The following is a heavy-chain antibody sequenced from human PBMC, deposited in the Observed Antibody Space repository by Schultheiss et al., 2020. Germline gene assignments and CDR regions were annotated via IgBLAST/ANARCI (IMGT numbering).Heavy chain of an antibody. CDR3: AKTSRGYSLDY. CDR2: VVGDGANE. V-gene: IGHV3-23*01. D-gene: IGHD5-18*01. Sequence: GGSLRLSCAASGFTFDDYGMSWVRQAPGKGLEWVSAVVGDGANEWYSDSVKGRFTISRDNSKNTLFLHLSSLRADDTAFYYCAKTSRGYSLDYWGQGALVTVSS. J-gene: IGHJ4*02. CDR1: GFTFDDYG.